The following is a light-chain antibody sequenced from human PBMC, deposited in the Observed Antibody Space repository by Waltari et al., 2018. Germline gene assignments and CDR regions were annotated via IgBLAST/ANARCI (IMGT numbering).Light chain of an antibody. J-gene: IGKJ1*01. CDR2: SAS. CDR1: QSVGSN. CDR3: QQYNNWPWT. V-gene: IGKV3-15*01. Sequence: EIVMTQSPATLSVSLGERATLSCRASQSVGSNYLAWYQQTPGQAPRLLISSASIRATGVPARFSGSGSGTEFTLTISSLQSEDFAIYYCQQYNNWPWTFGQGTKVEI.